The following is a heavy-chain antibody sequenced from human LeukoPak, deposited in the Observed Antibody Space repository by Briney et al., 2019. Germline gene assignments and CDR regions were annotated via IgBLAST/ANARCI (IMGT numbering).Heavy chain of an antibody. Sequence: VASVKVSCKASGYTFTGYYMHWVRQAPGQGLEWMGWISAYNGNTNYAQKLQGRVTMTTDTSTSTAYMELRSLRSDDTAVYYCASGVVVVAATHYYYGMDVWGQGTTVTVSS. D-gene: IGHD2-15*01. V-gene: IGHV1-18*04. CDR2: ISAYNGNT. CDR1: GYTFTGYY. J-gene: IGHJ6*02. CDR3: ASGVVVVAATHYYYGMDV.